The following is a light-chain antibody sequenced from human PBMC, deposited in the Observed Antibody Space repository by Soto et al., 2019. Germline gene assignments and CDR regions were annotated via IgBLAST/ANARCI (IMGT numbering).Light chain of an antibody. CDR3: SSYAGSTV. CDR2: DVS. Sequence: QSVLTQPPSASGSPGQSVTISCTGTSSDVGGYNYVSWYQQHPGKAPKLMIYDVSKRPSGVPDRFSGSKSGNTASLTVSGLQAEDEADYYCSSYAGSTVFGTGTKVTVL. J-gene: IGLJ1*01. V-gene: IGLV2-8*01. CDR1: SSDVGGYNY.